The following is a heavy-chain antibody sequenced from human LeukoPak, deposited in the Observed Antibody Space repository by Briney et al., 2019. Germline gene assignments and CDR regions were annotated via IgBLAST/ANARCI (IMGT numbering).Heavy chain of an antibody. J-gene: IGHJ1*01. CDR1: GFTFSNYW. CDR3: ARDGSPGAEYFQH. CDR2: IKQNGSEK. Sequence: AGGSLRLSCAASGFTFSNYWMSWVRQAPGKGLEWVANIKQNGSEKTYVDSVKGRFTISRDNAKNTLYLQMNSLRAEDTAVYYCARDGSPGAEYFQHWGQGTLVTVSS. V-gene: IGHV3-7*01.